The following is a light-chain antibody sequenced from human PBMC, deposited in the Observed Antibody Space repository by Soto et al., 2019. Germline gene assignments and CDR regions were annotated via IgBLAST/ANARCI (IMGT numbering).Light chain of an antibody. CDR1: NSDVGSYNF. V-gene: IGLV2-8*01. Sequence: QSVLTQPPSASGSPGQSVTISCTGANSDVGSYNFVSWYQQHPGRAPKLLIYEVSKRPSGAPDRFSGSKSGNTASLTVSGLQAEDEADYYCSSYAGTNTRYLFGSGTKVTVL. J-gene: IGLJ1*01. CDR3: SSYAGTNTRYL. CDR2: EVS.